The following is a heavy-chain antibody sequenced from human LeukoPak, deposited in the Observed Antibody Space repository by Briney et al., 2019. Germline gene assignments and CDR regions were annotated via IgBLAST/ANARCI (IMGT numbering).Heavy chain of an antibody. CDR1: GGSISSYY. CDR2: IYYSGST. V-gene: IGHV4-59*01. D-gene: IGHD1-26*01. Sequence: PSETLSLTCTVSGGSISSYYWSWIRQPPGKGLEWIGYIYYSGSTNYNPSLKSRVTISVDTSKNQFSLKLSSVTAADTAVYYCARYYSGGYYGWFDPWGQGTLVTVSS. CDR3: ARYYSGGYYGWFDP. J-gene: IGHJ5*02.